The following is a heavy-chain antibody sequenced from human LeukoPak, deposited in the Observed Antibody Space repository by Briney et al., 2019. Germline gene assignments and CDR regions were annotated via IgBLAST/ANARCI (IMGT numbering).Heavy chain of an antibody. CDR1: GFTFSSYA. D-gene: IGHD3-22*01. CDR2: ISSNGGST. Sequence: GGSLRLSCAASGFTFSSYAMHWVRQAPGKGLEYVSAISSNGGSTYYANSVKGRFTISRDNSKNTLYLQMGSLRAEDMAVYYCARARRNDDSSGNWFDPWGQGTLVTVSS. CDR3: ARARRNDDSSGNWFDP. J-gene: IGHJ5*02. V-gene: IGHV3-64*01.